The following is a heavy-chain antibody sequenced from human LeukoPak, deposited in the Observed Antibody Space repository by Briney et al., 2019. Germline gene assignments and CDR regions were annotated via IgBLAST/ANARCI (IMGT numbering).Heavy chain of an antibody. CDR1: GGTFSSYA. CDR3: AGMFCGGDCSYLDY. Sequence: SVKVSCKASGGTFSSYAISWVRQAPGQGLEWMGGIIPIFGTANYAQKFQGRVTITTDESTSTAYTELSSLRSEDTAVYYCAGMFCGGDCSYLDYWGQGTLVTVSS. V-gene: IGHV1-69*05. D-gene: IGHD2-21*02. CDR2: IIPIFGTA. J-gene: IGHJ4*02.